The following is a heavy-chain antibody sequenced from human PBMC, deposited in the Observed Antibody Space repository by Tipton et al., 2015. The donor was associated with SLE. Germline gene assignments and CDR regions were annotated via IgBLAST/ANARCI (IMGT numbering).Heavy chain of an antibody. J-gene: IGHJ6*02. V-gene: IGHV4-39*01. CDR1: GGFIDSSDYY. D-gene: IGHD2-21*01. CDR2: ISYNGRT. CDR3: AGGDCGGDCYTDYYGMDV. Sequence: LRLSCTVSGGFIDSSDYYWGWIRQPPGKGLERIGSISYNGRTSNNPSLNSRVTISVDTSKTQFSLKLSSVTAADTAVYYCAGGDCGGDCYTDYYGMDVWGQGTTVTVSS.